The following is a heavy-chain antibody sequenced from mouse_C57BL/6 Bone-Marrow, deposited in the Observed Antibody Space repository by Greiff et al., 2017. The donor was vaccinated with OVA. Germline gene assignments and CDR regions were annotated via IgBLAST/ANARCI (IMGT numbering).Heavy chain of an antibody. CDR2: IDPENGDT. CDR3: TTPWLDY. V-gene: IGHV14-4*01. Sequence: EVQRVESGAELVRPGASVKLSCTASGFNIKDDYMHWVKQRPEQGLEWIGWIDPENGDTEYAPKFQGKATITADTSSNTASLQLSSLTSEDTAVDYCTTPWLDYWGQGTSLTVSS. J-gene: IGHJ2*02. CDR1: GFNIKDDY.